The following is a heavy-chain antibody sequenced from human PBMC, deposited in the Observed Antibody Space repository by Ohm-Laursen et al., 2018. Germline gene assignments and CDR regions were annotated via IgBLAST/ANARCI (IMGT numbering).Heavy chain of an antibody. CDR2: INPSGGST. CDR1: GYTFTSYY. D-gene: IGHD3-10*01. V-gene: IGHV1-46*01. CDR3: ARVWYYYGSGSTTDYGMDV. Sequence: ASVKVSCKASGYTFTSYYMHWVRQAPGQGLEWMVIINPSGGSTSYAQKFQGRVTMTRDTSTSTVYMELSSLRSEDTAVYYCARVWYYYGSGSTTDYGMDVWGQGTTVTVSS. J-gene: IGHJ6*02.